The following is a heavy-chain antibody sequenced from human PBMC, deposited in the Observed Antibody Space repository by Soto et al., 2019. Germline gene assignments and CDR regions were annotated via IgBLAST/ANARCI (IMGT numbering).Heavy chain of an antibody. Sequence: PSETLSLTCTVSGGSISSSSYYWGWIRQPPGKGLEWIGSIYYSGSTYYNPSLKSRVTISVDTSKNQFSLKLSSVTAADTAVYYCARSSPLMIVVVVAATRYFDYWGQGTLVTVSS. CDR2: IYYSGST. CDR3: ARSSPLMIVVVVAATRYFDY. V-gene: IGHV4-39*01. CDR1: GGSISSSSYY. D-gene: IGHD2-15*01. J-gene: IGHJ4*02.